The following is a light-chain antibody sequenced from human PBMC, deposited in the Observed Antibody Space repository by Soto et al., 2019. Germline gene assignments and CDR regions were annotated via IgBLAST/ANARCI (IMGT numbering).Light chain of an antibody. CDR3: SSYAGSYTFV. CDR2: DVN. V-gene: IGLV2-11*01. Sequence: QSALTQPRSVSGSPGQSVTISCTGTSSDVGGYNYVSWYQQHPGKAPKLMIYDVNKRPSGVPVRFSGSKSGNTASLTISGLQAEDEADYYCSSYAGSYTFVFATGTKLTVL. J-gene: IGLJ1*01. CDR1: SSDVGGYNY.